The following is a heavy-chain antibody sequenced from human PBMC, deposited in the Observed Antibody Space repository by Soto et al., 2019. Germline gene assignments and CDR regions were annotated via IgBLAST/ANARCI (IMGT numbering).Heavy chain of an antibody. V-gene: IGHV4-39*01. Sequence: PSETLSLTCTVSGGSISSSSSFWGWIRQPPEKGLEWIGSIYYSGTTNYNPSLKSRVTISVDTSKNQFSLKLSSVTAADTAVYYCARVWGGAFDFWGQGTMVTVSS. J-gene: IGHJ3*01. D-gene: IGHD3-10*01. CDR1: GGSISSSSSF. CDR2: IYYSGTT. CDR3: ARVWGGAFDF.